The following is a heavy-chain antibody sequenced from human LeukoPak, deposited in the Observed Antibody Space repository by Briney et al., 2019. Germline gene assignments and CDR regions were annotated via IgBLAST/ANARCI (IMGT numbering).Heavy chain of an antibody. D-gene: IGHD3-10*01. V-gene: IGHV1-2*02. Sequence: ASVKDSCKASVYTFTGYYIHSVRPAPGQGGEWMGLINPNRGGTNYPQKLQGRVTMTRDTSISTAYMELSRLRSDDTAVHYCARVLSMVRGTYYYSGMDVWGQGTTVTVSS. CDR1: VYTFTGYY. CDR2: INPNRGGT. CDR3: ARVLSMVRGTYYYSGMDV. J-gene: IGHJ6*02.